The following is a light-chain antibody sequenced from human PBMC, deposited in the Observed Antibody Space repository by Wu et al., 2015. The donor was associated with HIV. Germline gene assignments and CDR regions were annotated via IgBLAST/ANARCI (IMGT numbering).Light chain of an antibody. Sequence: EIVLTQSPATLSLSPGERATLSCRASQSVSSYLAWYQQKPGQAPRLLIYDASNRATGIPARFSGSGSGTDFTLTISSLEPEDFAVYYCQQRSPRRFTFGPGTKVDIK. CDR2: DAS. J-gene: IGKJ3*01. V-gene: IGKV3-11*01. CDR1: QSVSSY. CDR3: QQRSPRRFT.